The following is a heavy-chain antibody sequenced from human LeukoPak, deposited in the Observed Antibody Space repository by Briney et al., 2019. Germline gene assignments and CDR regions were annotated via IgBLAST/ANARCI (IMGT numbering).Heavy chain of an antibody. D-gene: IGHD2-21*02. J-gene: IGHJ4*02. CDR1: GFTFSSYS. Sequence: GGSLRLSCAASGFTFSSYSMNWVRQAPGKGLEWVSYIGTTSGAIYCADSVKGRFTISRDSAKNSLYLQMNSLRAEDTAVYYCARFRTWGDKAFDYWGQGTLVTVSS. CDR3: ARFRTWGDKAFDY. V-gene: IGHV3-48*01. CDR2: IGTTSGAI.